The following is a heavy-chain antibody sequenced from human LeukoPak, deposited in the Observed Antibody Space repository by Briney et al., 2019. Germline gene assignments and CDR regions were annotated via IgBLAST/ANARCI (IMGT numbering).Heavy chain of an antibody. Sequence: ASVKVSCKASGYTFTDYAMHWVRQAPGERLEWMGWINTGKGNTNYSQKFRGRVTITMDTSASTAYMELSSLRSEDTAVYYCARDHVVGLAPFDPWGQGTLVTVSS. D-gene: IGHD2-15*01. CDR3: ARDHVVGLAPFDP. CDR1: GYTFTDYA. V-gene: IGHV1-3*04. CDR2: INTGKGNT. J-gene: IGHJ5*02.